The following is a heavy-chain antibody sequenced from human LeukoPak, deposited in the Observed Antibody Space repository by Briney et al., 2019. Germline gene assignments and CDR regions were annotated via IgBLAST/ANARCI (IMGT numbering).Heavy chain of an antibody. CDR2: IIPIFGTA. Sequence: SVKVSCKASGGTFSSYAISWVRQAPGQGLEWMGGIIPIFGTANYAQKFQGRVTITADESTSTAYMELSSLRSEDTAVYYCARNRRDGYNVDYWGQGTLVTVSS. CDR1: GGTFSSYA. J-gene: IGHJ4*02. CDR3: ARNRRDGYNVDY. V-gene: IGHV1-69*13. D-gene: IGHD5-24*01.